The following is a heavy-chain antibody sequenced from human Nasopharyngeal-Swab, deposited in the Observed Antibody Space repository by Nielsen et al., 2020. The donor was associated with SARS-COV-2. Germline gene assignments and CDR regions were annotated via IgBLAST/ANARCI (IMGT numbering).Heavy chain of an antibody. CDR3: ARGDLVVVPSPILGLGPFFYYFYLDV. Sequence: SETLSLTCAVSGGSVSSNDWWTWVRQSPGKGLEWTGEVSHSGSINYNPSLKSRVTLSMDKSKRQFSLRLTSVSAADTAVYFCARGDLVVVPSPILGLGPFFYYFYLDVWGKGTTVTVS. J-gene: IGHJ6*03. CDR1: GGSVSSNDW. V-gene: IGHV4-4*02. CDR2: VSHSGSI. D-gene: IGHD2-2*01.